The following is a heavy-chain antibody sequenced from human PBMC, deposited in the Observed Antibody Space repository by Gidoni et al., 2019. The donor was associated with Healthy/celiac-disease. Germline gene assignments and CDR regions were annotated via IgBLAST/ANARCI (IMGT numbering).Heavy chain of an antibody. V-gene: IGHV4-31*03. Sequence: QVQLQESGPGLVQPSQTLSLTCTVSGGSISSGGYYWRWIRQHPGKGLEWIGYIYYSGSTYYNPSLKRRVTISVDTSKNQFSLKLSSVTAADTAVYYCARVGYGDYFDYWGQGTLVTVSS. J-gene: IGHJ4*02. CDR1: GGSISSGGYY. CDR2: IYYSGST. D-gene: IGHD4-17*01. CDR3: ARVGYGDYFDY.